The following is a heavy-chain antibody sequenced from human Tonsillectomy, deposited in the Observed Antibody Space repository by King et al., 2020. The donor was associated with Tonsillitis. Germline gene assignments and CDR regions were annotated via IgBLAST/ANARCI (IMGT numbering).Heavy chain of an antibody. CDR3: AKVVRFAILSLKQWLPMGGDY. CDR2: FATGSTYI. CDR1: GFTFKNFT. D-gene: IGHD6-19*01. V-gene: IGHV3-21*01. J-gene: IGHJ4*02. Sequence: EVQLVESGGGLVKPEGSLRLSCAASGFTFKNFTMNWVRQAPGMGLEWVPCFATGSTYIYCADSVKGRFTVSRDNAKNSLSLQMNSLRGGDTTVYYCAKVVRFAILSLKQWLPMGGDYWGQGTLVTVSS.